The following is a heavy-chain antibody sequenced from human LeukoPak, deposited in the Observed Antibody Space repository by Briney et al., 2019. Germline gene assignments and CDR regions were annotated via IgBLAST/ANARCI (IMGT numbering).Heavy chain of an antibody. CDR2: ISYDGSNK. V-gene: IGHV3-30*03. D-gene: IGHD2-21*02. CDR3: ARDLGLRSGDYNWFDP. CDR1: GFAFSSYG. J-gene: IGHJ5*02. Sequence: GGSLRLSCAASGFAFSSYGMHWVRQAPGKGLEWVAVISYDGSNKYYADSVKGRFTISRDNSKNTLYLQMNSLRAEDTAVYYCARDLGLRSGDYNWFDPWGQGTLVTVSS.